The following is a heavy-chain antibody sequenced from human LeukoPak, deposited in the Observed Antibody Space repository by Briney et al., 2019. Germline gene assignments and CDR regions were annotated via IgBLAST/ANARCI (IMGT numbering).Heavy chain of an antibody. V-gene: IGHV1-46*04. CDR1: GYTFTSYY. CDR3: AIVYSSSSPTDY. D-gene: IGHD6-6*01. Sequence: ASVKVSCKASGYTFTSYYIHWVRQAPGQGLEWMGLINPVGGSTSYAQKLQGRVSMPRDTSTNTVYMELSGLRSEDTAVYYCAIVYSSSSPTDYWGQGTLVAVSS. CDR2: INPVGGST. J-gene: IGHJ4*02.